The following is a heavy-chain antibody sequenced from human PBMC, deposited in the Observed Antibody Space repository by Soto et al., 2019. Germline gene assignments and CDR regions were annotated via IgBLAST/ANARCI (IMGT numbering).Heavy chain of an antibody. CDR1: GFTFSTYS. J-gene: IGHJ4*02. CDR3: AKETLATPGPFDF. CDR2: VSKDGGIT. V-gene: IGHV3-30*18. Sequence: QVQLVESGGGLVQPGRSLRLSCAASGFTFSTYSMHWVRQPPGKGLEWVAVVSKDGGITFYADSVRGRFTISRDNSKKTLYLHRNSLGREDRALYYCAKETLATPGPFDFWGQGPLVTVSP. D-gene: IGHD2-15*01.